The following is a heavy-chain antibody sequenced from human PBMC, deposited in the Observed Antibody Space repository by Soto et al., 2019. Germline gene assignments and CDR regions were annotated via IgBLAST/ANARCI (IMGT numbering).Heavy chain of an antibody. CDR3: VSDGDVCSGSDCFRHFKY. Sequence: GGSLRLSCGASGFSISPYWMSWGRQAPGKGLEWVANIKEDGSAARYVDSARDRFLISRDNTKNSLYLQMTSLRAEDTAIYYCVSDGDVCSGSDCFRHFKYWGRGTRVTVSS. V-gene: IGHV3-7*03. CDR1: GFSISPYW. J-gene: IGHJ4*02. D-gene: IGHD5-12*01. CDR2: IKEDGSAA.